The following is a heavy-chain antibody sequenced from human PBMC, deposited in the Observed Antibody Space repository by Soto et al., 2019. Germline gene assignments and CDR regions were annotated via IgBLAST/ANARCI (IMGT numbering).Heavy chain of an antibody. CDR2: ISGSGGST. V-gene: IGHV3-23*01. J-gene: IGHJ6*02. Sequence: GGSLRLSSAASGFNFGSYAMSWVRQAPGKGLEWVSAISGSGGSTYYADSVKGRFTISRDNSKNTLYLQMNSLRAEDTAVYYCANPPSYYYDSSGFYGMDVWGQGTTVTVSS. D-gene: IGHD3-22*01. CDR1: GFNFGSYA. CDR3: ANPPSYYYDSSGFYGMDV.